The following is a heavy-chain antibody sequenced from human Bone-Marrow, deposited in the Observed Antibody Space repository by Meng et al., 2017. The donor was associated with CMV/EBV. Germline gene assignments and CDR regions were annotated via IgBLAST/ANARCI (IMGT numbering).Heavy chain of an antibody. Sequence: ASVKVSCKASGYIFTSYGITWVRQAPGQGLEWMGWIGIDDGKTNYAQKLQGRVTMTTDTSTRTAHMELRRMRSDDTAVYYCATSSRGGYYGPVDYWGQGKLVTVSS. CDR3: ATSSRGGYYGPVDY. V-gene: IGHV1-18*01. CDR1: GYIFTSYG. J-gene: IGHJ4*02. CDR2: IGIDDGKT. D-gene: IGHD3-3*01.